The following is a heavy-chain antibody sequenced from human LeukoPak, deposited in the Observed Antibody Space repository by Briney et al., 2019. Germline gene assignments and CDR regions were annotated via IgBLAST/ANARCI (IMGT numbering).Heavy chain of an antibody. D-gene: IGHD3-10*01. CDR2: INPNSGGT. V-gene: IGHV1-2*02. J-gene: IGHJ4*02. CDR3: ARGRFGELLYLGLHGVSWYYFDY. Sequence: GASVKVSCKASGYTFTGYYMHWVRQAPGQGLEWMGWINPNSGGTNYAQKFQGRVTMTRDTSISTAYMELSRLRSDDTAVYYCARGRFGELLYLGLHGVSWYYFDYWGQGTLVTVSS. CDR1: GYTFTGYY.